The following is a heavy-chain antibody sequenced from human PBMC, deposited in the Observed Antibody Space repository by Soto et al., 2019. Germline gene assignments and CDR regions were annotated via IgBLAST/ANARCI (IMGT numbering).Heavy chain of an antibody. CDR3: ARTEYYDFWSGYYTYPGHFDY. D-gene: IGHD3-3*01. CDR2: ISAYNGNT. J-gene: IGHJ4*02. CDR1: GYTFTSYG. V-gene: IGHV1-18*04. Sequence: ASVKVSCKASGYTFTSYGISWVRQAPGQGLEWMGWISAYNGNTNYAQKLQGRVTMTTDTSTSTAYMELRSLRSDDTAVYYCARTEYYDFWSGYYTYPGHFDYWRQGTLVTVSS.